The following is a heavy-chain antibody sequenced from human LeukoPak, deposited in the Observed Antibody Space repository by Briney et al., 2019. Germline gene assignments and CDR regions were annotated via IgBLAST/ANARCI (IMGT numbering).Heavy chain of an antibody. J-gene: IGHJ3*02. CDR3: AKGPSGSYYGFDM. V-gene: IGHV3-23*01. D-gene: IGHD3-10*01. CDR1: GFTFSSYA. Sequence: GGSLRLSCAASGFTFSSYAMSWVRQAPGKGLEWVSAISGSGGSTYFPDSVKGRFTISRDNSKNTLHLQMNSLRAEDTALYYCAKGPSGSYYGFDMWGQGTTVTVSS. CDR2: ISGSGGST.